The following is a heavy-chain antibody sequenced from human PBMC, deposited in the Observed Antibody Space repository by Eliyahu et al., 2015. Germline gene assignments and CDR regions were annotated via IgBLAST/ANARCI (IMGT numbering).Heavy chain of an antibody. CDR2: IWYNGNNK. CDR3: VRGSRCSSSSCFPNWWLDP. J-gene: IGHJ5*02. D-gene: IGHD1-1*01. Sequence: QVQLVESGGGVVQPGRSLRLSGVVSGFSFRTYGXHWVRQAPGKGLEWAAVIWYNGNNKDYADSVKGRFSISREDSQNTLYLQMNSLRVEDTAVYYCVRGSRCSSSSCFPNWWLDPWGQGALVTVSS. V-gene: IGHV3-33*01. CDR1: GFSFRTYG.